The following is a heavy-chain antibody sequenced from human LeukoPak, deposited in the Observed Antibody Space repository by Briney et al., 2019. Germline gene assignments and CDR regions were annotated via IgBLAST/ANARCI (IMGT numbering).Heavy chain of an antibody. CDR1: GFTFSSYG. D-gene: IGHD2-2*01. Sequence: GGSLRLSXAASGFTFSSYGMHWVRQAPGKGLEWVAFIRYDGSNKYYADSVKGRFTISRDNSKNTLYLQMNSLRAEDTAVYYCAKRGDIVVVPAAIAYFQHWGQGTLVTVSS. CDR3: AKRGDIVVVPAAIAYFQH. J-gene: IGHJ1*01. V-gene: IGHV3-30*02. CDR2: IRYDGSNK.